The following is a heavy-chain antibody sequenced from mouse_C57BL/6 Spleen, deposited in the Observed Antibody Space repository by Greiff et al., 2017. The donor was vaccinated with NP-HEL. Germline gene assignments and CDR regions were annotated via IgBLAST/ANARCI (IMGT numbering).Heavy chain of an antibody. J-gene: IGHJ4*01. V-gene: IGHV1-39*01. CDR3: AREAYYDYHYYAMDY. Sequence: EVKLQESGPELVKPGASVKISCKASGYSFTDYNMNWVKQSNGKSLEWIGVINPNYGTTSYNQKFKGKATLTVDQSASTAYMQLNSLTSEDSAVYYCAREAYYDYHYYAMDYWGQGTSVTVSS. D-gene: IGHD2-4*01. CDR2: INPNYGTT. CDR1: GYSFTDYN.